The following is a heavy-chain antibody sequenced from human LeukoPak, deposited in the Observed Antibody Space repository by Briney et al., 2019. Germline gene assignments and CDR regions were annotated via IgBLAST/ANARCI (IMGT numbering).Heavy chain of an antibody. Sequence: SVKVSCKASGYTFTSYGISWVRQAPGQGLEWMGGIIPIFGTANYAQKFQGRVTITADESTSTAYMELSSLRSEDTAVYYCARLEITTVTTSDYWGQGTLVTVSS. CDR2: IIPIFGTA. J-gene: IGHJ4*02. D-gene: IGHD4-17*01. CDR1: GYTFTSYG. CDR3: ARLEITTVTTSDY. V-gene: IGHV1-69*13.